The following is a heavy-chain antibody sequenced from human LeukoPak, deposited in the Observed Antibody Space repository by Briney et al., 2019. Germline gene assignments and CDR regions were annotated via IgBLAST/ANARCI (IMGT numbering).Heavy chain of an antibody. CDR2: INPNSGGT. D-gene: IGHD3-22*01. J-gene: IGHJ4*02. CDR3: ARSDSSGFKNDY. CDR1: GYTFTGYY. V-gene: IGHV1-2*02. Sequence: ASXXVSCKASGYTFTGYYMHWVRQAPGQGLEWMGWINPNSGGTNYAQKFQGRVTMTRDTSISTAFMELSRLRSDDTAVYYCARSDSSGFKNDYWGQGTLVTVSS.